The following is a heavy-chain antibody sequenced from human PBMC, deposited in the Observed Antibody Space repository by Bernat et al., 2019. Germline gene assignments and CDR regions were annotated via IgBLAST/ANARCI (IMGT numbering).Heavy chain of an antibody. J-gene: IGHJ3*02. D-gene: IGHD5-12*01. CDR1: GFTFSSHG. Sequence: QVQLVESGGGVVQPGRSLRLSCAASGFTFSSHGIHWVRQAPGKGLEWVAVISYDGRNKYYADSVKGRFTISRDNSKNTLYLQMNSLRAEDTAVYYCAKGYSGYDYAYDIWGRGTMVTVSS. V-gene: IGHV3-30*18. CDR3: AKGYSGYDYAYDI. CDR2: ISYDGRNK.